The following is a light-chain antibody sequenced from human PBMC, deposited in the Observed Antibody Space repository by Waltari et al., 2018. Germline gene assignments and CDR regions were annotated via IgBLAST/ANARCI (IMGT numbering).Light chain of an antibody. V-gene: IGKV3-20*01. CDR3: QHYVRLPVT. Sequence: EIMLTQSTGTLSLSPGERATLPCRASQIIFRALAWYQQKPGQAPRLLIYDVSTRASGIPDKFSGSGSGTDFSLTISRLEPEDFAVYYCQHYVRLPVTFGQGTKLEFK. CDR2: DVS. J-gene: IGKJ1*01. CDR1: QIIFRA.